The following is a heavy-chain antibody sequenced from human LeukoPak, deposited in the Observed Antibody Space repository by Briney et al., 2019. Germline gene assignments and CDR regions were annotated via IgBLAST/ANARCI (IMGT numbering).Heavy chain of an antibody. J-gene: IGHJ6*01. V-gene: IGHV1-18*01. CDR2: IHSNNGNT. CDR1: GYTVINYG. D-gene: IGHD2-15*01. CDR3: ARHIVVAREYYYFGMDV. Sequence: ASVKVSCKASGYTVINYGISWVRQAPGQGLEWIGWIHSNNGNTNYAQRLQGRVTMTTDPSTSTDYMELRSLRSDDTAVYYCARHIVVAREYYYFGMDVWGQGTTVTVSS.